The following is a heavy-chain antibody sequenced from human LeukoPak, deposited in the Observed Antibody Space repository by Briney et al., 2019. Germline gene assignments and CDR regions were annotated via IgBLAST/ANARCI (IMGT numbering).Heavy chain of an antibody. J-gene: IGHJ4*02. CDR3: ARYYYDTSGAYYFDY. Sequence: SETLSLTCTVSGGSVSSYYWSWIRQPPGKGLEWIGSIYYSGSTYYNPSLKSRVTISVDTSKNQFSLKLSSVTAADTAVYYCARYYYDTSGAYYFDYWGQGTLVTVSS. V-gene: IGHV4-59*02. CDR2: IYYSGST. D-gene: IGHD3-22*01. CDR1: GGSVSSYY.